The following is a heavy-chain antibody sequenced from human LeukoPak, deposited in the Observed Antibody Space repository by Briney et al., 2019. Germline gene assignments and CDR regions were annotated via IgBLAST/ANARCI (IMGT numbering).Heavy chain of an antibody. CDR3: LNMGAEILPY. CDR1: GFTFSSYS. Sequence: PGGSLRLSCAASGFTFSSYSMDWDRQAPGKGPEWVSTIGSSSTYTDYADSVKGRFTISRDNAKNSLYLQMNSLRAEDTAVYYCLNMGAEILPYWGQGTLVTVSS. D-gene: IGHD4/OR15-4a*01. CDR2: IGSSSTYT. V-gene: IGHV3-21*01. J-gene: IGHJ4*02.